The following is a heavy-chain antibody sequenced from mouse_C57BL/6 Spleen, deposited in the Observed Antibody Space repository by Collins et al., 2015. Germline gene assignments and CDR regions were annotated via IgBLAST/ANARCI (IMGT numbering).Heavy chain of an antibody. Sequence: QVQLQQSDAELVKPGASVQISCKVSGYIFTDHSINWMKQRPEQGLEWIGYVYPRDGSSKYDEKFKAKATLTADKSSSTAYMQLNSLTSEDSAVYFCARRGFDYGAWFAYWGQGTLVTVSA. J-gene: IGHJ3*01. CDR2: VYPRDGSS. D-gene: IGHD1-1*01. CDR3: ARRGFDYGAWFAY. CDR1: GYIFTDHS. V-gene: IGHV1-78*01.